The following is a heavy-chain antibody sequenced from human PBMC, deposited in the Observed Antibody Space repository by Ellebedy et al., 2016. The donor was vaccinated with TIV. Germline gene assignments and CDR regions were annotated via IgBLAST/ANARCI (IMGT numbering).Heavy chain of an antibody. CDR3: ARMLGYLNDY. D-gene: IGHD3-10*02. CDR1: GYSFTSYW. Sequence: KVSXXGSGYSFTSYWISWVRQMPGKGLEWMGRIDPSDSYTNYSPSFQGHVTISADKSISTAYLQWSSLKASDTAMYYCARMLGYLNDYWGQGTLVTVSS. J-gene: IGHJ4*02. CDR2: IDPSDSYT. V-gene: IGHV5-10-1*01.